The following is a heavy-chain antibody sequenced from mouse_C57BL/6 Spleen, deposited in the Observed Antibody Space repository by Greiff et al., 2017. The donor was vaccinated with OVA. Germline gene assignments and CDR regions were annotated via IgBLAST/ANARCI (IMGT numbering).Heavy chain of an antibody. J-gene: IGHJ4*01. D-gene: IGHD2-1*01. CDR3: ARLDGNPLEDY. CDR1: GFTFSSYG. V-gene: IGHV5-6*01. CDR2: ISSGGSYT. Sequence: EVKLMESGGDLVKPGGSLKLSCAASGFTFSSYGMSWVRQTPDKRLEWVATISSGGSYTYYPDSVKGRFTISRDNAKNTLYLQMSSLKSEDTAMYYCARLDGNPLEDYWGQRTSVTVSS.